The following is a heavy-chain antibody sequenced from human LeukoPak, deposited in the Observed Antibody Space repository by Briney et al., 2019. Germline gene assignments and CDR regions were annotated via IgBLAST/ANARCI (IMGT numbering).Heavy chain of an antibody. V-gene: IGHV1-46*01. D-gene: IGHD3-10*01. CDR3: AVYNWGVRGVSGNIDFDY. CDR2: INPSGGST. Sequence: GASVKVSCKASGYTFTSYYMHWVRQAPGQGLEWMGIINPSGGSTSYAQKLQGRVTMTTDTSTSTAYMELRSLRSDDTAVYYCAVYNWGVRGVSGNIDFDYWGQGTLVTVSS. J-gene: IGHJ4*02. CDR1: GYTFTSYY.